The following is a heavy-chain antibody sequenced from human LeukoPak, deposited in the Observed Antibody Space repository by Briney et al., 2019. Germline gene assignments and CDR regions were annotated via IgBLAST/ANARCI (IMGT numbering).Heavy chain of an antibody. Sequence: PGGSLRLSCAASGFTFSSYGMSWVRQAPGKGLEWVSAISGSGGSTYYADSVKGRFTISRDNSKNTLYLQMNSLRAEDTAVYYCANAGHYYDSSGSDFDYWGQGTLVTVSS. V-gene: IGHV3-23*01. D-gene: IGHD3-22*01. CDR2: ISGSGGST. CDR3: ANAGHYYDSSGSDFDY. J-gene: IGHJ4*02. CDR1: GFTFSSYG.